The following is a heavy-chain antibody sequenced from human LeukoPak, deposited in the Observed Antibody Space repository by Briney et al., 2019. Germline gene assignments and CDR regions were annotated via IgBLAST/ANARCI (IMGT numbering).Heavy chain of an antibody. D-gene: IGHD2-2*01. CDR3: AREGRAYCSSTSCYRGLAY. J-gene: IGHJ4*02. Sequence: GGSLRLSCAASGFTFDDYGMSWVRQAPGKGLEWISGINWNGGSTGYADSVKGRFTISRDNAKNSLYLQMNSLRAVDTALYYCAREGRAYCSSTSCYRGLAYWGQGTLVTVSS. CDR1: GFTFDDYG. V-gene: IGHV3-20*04. CDR2: INWNGGST.